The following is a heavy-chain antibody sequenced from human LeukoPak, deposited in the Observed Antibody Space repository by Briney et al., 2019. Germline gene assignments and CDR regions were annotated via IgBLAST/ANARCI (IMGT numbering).Heavy chain of an antibody. CDR2: ILYDGSND. CDR1: GFTFRNYV. Sequence: GGSLRLSCAASGFTFRNYVMHWVRQAPGKGLEWVALILYDGSNDYYADSVKGRFTISRDNSKNTLFLEMNSLRAEDTAVYYCAKVAGAGSRSSGLGIIKYYFHMDVWGKGTTVTVSS. D-gene: IGHD6-6*01. J-gene: IGHJ6*03. CDR3: AKVAGAGSRSSGLGIIKYYFHMDV. V-gene: IGHV3-30*18.